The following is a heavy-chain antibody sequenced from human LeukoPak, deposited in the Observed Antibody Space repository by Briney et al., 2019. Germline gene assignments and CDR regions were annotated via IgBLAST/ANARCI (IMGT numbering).Heavy chain of an antibody. CDR3: ARATMVRGADDAFDI. V-gene: IGHV1-46*01. CDR2: INPSGGST. CDR1: GYTFTSYY. D-gene: IGHD3-10*01. Sequence: GAPVKVSCKASGYTFTSYYMHWVRQAPGQGLEWMGIINPSGGSTSYAQKFQGRVTMTRDTSTSTVYMELSSLRSEDTAVHYCARATMVRGADDAFDIWGQGTMVTVSS. J-gene: IGHJ3*02.